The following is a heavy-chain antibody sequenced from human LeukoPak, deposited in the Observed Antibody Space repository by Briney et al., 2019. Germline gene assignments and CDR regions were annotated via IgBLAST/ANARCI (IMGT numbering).Heavy chain of an antibody. Sequence: ASVKVSCKASGYTFASYGISWVRQAPGQGLEWLGWISAYSGDTNYAQHLQGRVTLTTDTSTGTAYMELRSLTADDTALYYSARDTALTITPGGPDYWGRGTLITVSS. CDR3: ARDTALTITPGGPDY. CDR2: ISAYSGDT. V-gene: IGHV1-18*01. D-gene: IGHD2-8*02. CDR1: GYTFASYG. J-gene: IGHJ4*02.